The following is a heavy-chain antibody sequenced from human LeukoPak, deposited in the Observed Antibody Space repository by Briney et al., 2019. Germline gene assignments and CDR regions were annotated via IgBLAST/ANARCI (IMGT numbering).Heavy chain of an antibody. J-gene: IGHJ4*02. CDR1: GYSISSGYY. CDR2: MYHSGGT. Sequence: SATLSLTCAVTGYSISSGYYWGWIRQPPGKGLEWIRSMYHSGGTYSNPSLKSRVTISVDTSKNQFSLKLSSVTAADTAVYYCAREIRSGRPQYFDYWGQGTLVTVSS. D-gene: IGHD3-10*01. CDR3: AREIRSGRPQYFDY. V-gene: IGHV4-38-2*02.